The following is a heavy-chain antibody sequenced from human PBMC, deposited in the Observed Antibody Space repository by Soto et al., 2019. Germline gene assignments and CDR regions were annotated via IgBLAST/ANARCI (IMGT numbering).Heavy chain of an antibody. D-gene: IGHD6-13*01. V-gene: IGHV3-9*01. CDR2: ISWNSGSI. J-gene: IGHJ4*02. CDR1: GFPFYDCA. Sequence: SLRLSCAASGFPFYDCAMHWVRHRPGKGLEWVSSISWNSGSIDFADSVKGRFTISRDNAKNSLYLQMNSLRTEDTALYYCAKDIVGEQLVSSYFDYWGQGILVTVSS. CDR3: AKDIVGEQLVSSYFDY.